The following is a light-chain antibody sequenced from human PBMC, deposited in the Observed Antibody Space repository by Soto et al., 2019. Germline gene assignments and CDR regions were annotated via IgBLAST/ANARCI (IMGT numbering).Light chain of an antibody. J-gene: IGKJ2*01. CDR1: QSVSSD. Sequence: EILMTQSPASLSVSPGERATLSCRASQSVSSDLAWYQHKPGQAPRLLIYGASTRATGIPARFSGSGSGTEFTLTISSLQSEDFAVYYCQQYNNWPPFTFGQGTKLDIK. CDR2: GAS. CDR3: QQYNNWPPFT. V-gene: IGKV3-15*01.